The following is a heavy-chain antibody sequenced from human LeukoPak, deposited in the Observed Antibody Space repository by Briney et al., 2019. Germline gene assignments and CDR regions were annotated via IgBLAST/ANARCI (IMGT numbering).Heavy chain of an antibody. Sequence: ASVKVSCKASGGTFSSYAISWVRQAPGQGLEWMGGIIPIFGTANYAQKLQGRVTITADESTSTAYTELSSLRSEDTAVYYCARDPQKVYCGGDCYPAFDIWGQGTMVTVSS. CDR2: IIPIFGTA. CDR1: GGTFSSYA. V-gene: IGHV1-69*13. D-gene: IGHD2-21*02. J-gene: IGHJ3*02. CDR3: ARDPQKVYCGGDCYPAFDI.